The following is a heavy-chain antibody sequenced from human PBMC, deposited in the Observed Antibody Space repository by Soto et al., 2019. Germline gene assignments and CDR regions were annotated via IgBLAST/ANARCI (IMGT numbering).Heavy chain of an antibody. D-gene: IGHD6-13*01. CDR3: AREPYSSSWVDN. CDR2: ISSSSSTI. Sequence: GGSLRLSCAASGFTFSSYSMNWVRQAPGKGLEWVSYISSSSSTIYYADSVKGRFTISRDNAKNSLYLEMNSLRAEDTAVYYCAREPYSSSWVDNWGQGTLVTVPS. CDR1: GFTFSSYS. V-gene: IGHV3-48*01. J-gene: IGHJ4*02.